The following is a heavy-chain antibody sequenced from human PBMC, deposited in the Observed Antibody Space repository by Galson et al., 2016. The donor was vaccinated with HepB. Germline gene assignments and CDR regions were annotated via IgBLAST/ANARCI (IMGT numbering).Heavy chain of an antibody. CDR3: ARDKVHSNNWYNSRGALDI. V-gene: IGHV3-23*01. CDR1: GFTFSNYA. J-gene: IGHJ3*02. CDR2: ISGSGGST. D-gene: IGHD6-13*01. Sequence: SLRLSCAASGFTFSNYALNWVRQAPGKGLEWVSAISGSGGSTYYADSVKGRFTISRDNPKNTLDLQMNSLRGEDTAIYYCARDKVHSNNWYNSRGALDIWGQGTMVAVSS.